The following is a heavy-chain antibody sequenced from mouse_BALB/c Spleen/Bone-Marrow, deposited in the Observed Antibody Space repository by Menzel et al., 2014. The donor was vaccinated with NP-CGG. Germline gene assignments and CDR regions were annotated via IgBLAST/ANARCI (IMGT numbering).Heavy chain of an antibody. CDR1: GFTFSRSG. D-gene: IGHD2-4*01. CDR2: ISSGSSTI. J-gene: IGHJ4*01. Sequence: EVQLVVSGGGLVQPGGSRRLSCAASGFTFSRSGMHWVRQAPEKGLEWVAYISSGSSTIYYADTMKGRFTISRDNPKNTLFLQMTSLRSEDTAMYYCARARSTMITTGAMDYWGQGTSVTVSS. CDR3: ARARSTMITTGAMDY. V-gene: IGHV5-17*02.